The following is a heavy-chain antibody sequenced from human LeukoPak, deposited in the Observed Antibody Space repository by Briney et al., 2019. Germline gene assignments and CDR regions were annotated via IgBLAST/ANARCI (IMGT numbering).Heavy chain of an antibody. CDR2: ISYDGSNK. D-gene: IGHD5-12*01. CDR3: ARDIVAIISSAMDV. CDR1: GFTFSSYG. V-gene: IGHV3-30*19. J-gene: IGHJ6*02. Sequence: PGRSLRLSCAASGFTFSSYGMHWVRQAPGKGLEWVAVISYDGSNKYYADSVKGRFTISRDNSKNTLYLQMNSLRAEDTAVYYCARDIVAIISSAMDVWGQGTTVTVSS.